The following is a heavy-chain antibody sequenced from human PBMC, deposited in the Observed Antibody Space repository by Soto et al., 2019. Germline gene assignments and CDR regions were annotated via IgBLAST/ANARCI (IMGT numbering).Heavy chain of an antibody. Sequence: SETLSLTCAVYGGSFSGYYWSWIRQPPGKGLEWIGEINHSGSTNYNPSLKSRVTISVDTSKNQFSLKLSSVTAADTAGYYCGREKNIHYYYYYYMDVWGKGTTVTVSS. D-gene: IGHD2-15*01. CDR1: GGSFSGYY. V-gene: IGHV4-34*01. CDR2: INHSGST. CDR3: GREKNIHYYYYYYMDV. J-gene: IGHJ6*03.